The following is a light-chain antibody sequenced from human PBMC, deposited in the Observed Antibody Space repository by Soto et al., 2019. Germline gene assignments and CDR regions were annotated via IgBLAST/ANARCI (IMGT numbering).Light chain of an antibody. J-gene: IGLJ3*02. CDR1: SSDVGGYNY. V-gene: IGLV2-11*01. Sequence: QSVLTQPRSVSGSPGQSVTISCTGTSSDVGGYNYVSWYQHHPGKPPKLMIYDVSKRPSGVPDRFSGTKSGNTASLTISGLQAEDAADYCCCSYAGSYTWVFGGGTKVTVL. CDR2: DVS. CDR3: CSYAGSYTWV.